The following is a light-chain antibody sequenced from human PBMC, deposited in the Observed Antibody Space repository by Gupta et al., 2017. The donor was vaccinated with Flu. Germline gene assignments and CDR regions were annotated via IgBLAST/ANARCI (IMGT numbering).Light chain of an antibody. CDR3: QHYNTYPWT. J-gene: IGKJ1*01. Sequence: DIQMTQSPSTLSASVGDRVTITRRASQTISTWLAWYQQKPGKAPNLLIYKASTLESGVPSRFSGSGSGAEFILTISSLQPDDFATYYCQHYNTYPWTFGQGTKVEIK. V-gene: IGKV1-5*03. CDR1: QTISTW. CDR2: KAS.